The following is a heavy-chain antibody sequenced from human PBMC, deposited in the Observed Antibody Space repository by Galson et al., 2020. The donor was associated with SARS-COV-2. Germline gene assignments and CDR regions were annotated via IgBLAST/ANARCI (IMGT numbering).Heavy chain of an antibody. V-gene: IGHV1-18*01. D-gene: IGHD4-4*01. J-gene: IGHJ5*02. Sequence: GESLKISCKASGYSFTSHGISWVRQAPGQGLEWMGWSTTHNGKTNYAQKFHGRLTMTTDTSTSTAYMELRSLTSDDTAVYYCARIPMSTGYPGGYSWFDPWGQGTLVTVSS. CDR1: GYSFTSHG. CDR3: ARIPMSTGYPGGYSWFDP. CDR2: STTHNGKT.